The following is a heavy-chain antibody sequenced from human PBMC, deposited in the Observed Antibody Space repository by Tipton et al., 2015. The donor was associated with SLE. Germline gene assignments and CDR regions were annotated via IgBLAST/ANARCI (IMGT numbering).Heavy chain of an antibody. CDR1: GGSFSGYY. CDR2: INHSGST. V-gene: IGHV4-34*01. D-gene: IGHD6-13*01. CDR3: ARLRYSSSWLGWFDP. Sequence: TLSLTCAVYGGSFSGYYWCWIRQPPGKGLEWIGEINHSGSTNYNPSLKSRVTISVDTSKNQFSLKLSSVTAADTAVYYCARLRYSSSWLGWFDPWGQGTLVTVSS. J-gene: IGHJ5*02.